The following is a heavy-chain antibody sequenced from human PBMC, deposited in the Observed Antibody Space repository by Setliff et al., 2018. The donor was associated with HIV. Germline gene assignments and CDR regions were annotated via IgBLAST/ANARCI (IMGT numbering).Heavy chain of an antibody. D-gene: IGHD5-12*01. J-gene: IGHJ4*02. CDR1: GYTFTSYY. CDR2: INPSGGST. V-gene: IGHV1-46*01. CDR3: ATRIRDGHRGYGYFDF. Sequence: ASVKVSCKVSGYTFTSYYMHWVRQAPGQGLEWMGIINPSGGSTSYAQKFQGRVTTTEDTSTDTAYMELSSLRPEDTAVYYCATRIRDGHRGYGYFDFWGQGTLVTVSS.